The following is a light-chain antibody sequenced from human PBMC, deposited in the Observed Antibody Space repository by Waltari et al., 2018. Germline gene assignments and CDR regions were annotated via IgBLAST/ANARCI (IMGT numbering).Light chain of an antibody. CDR1: SLKKHV. Sequence: SSEPTQDPAVSVALGRTVRLTCQGDSLKKHVASWYQKKPGQAPVVVINEKNNRPSGIPDRFSASSSGNKASLTITGAQAEDEGDYYCNSRDSSGDLMVFGGGTKLTVL. J-gene: IGLJ2*01. V-gene: IGLV3-19*01. CDR3: NSRDSSGDLMV. CDR2: EKN.